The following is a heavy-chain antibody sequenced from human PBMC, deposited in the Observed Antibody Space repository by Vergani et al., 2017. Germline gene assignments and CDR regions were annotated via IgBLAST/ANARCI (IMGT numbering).Heavy chain of an antibody. V-gene: IGHV4-59*01. CDR2: IYYSGST. Sequence: QVQLQESGPGLVKPSETLSLTCTVSGGSISSYYWSWIRQPPGKGLEWIGYIYYSGSTNYNPSLKSRVTISVDTSKNQFSLKLSSVTAADTAVYYCARGMRGAAAGLYWGQGTLVTVSS. CDR1: GGSISSYY. J-gene: IGHJ4*02. CDR3: ARGMRGAAAGLY. D-gene: IGHD6-13*01.